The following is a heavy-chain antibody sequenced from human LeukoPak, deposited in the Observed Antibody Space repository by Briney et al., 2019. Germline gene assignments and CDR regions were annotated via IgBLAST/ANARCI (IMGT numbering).Heavy chain of an antibody. CDR1: GFTFSGYA. V-gene: IGHV3-23*01. J-gene: IGHJ4*02. CDR2: ITDDATDT. Sequence: GGSLRLSCAASGFTFSGYAMSWVRQAPGKGLEWVSAITDDATDTYHADSVKGRFTISRDNSKNTLYLQMNSLRAEDTAVYYCTKGSRAARPYYFDYWGLGTLVTVSP. D-gene: IGHD6-6*01. CDR3: TKGSRAARPYYFDY.